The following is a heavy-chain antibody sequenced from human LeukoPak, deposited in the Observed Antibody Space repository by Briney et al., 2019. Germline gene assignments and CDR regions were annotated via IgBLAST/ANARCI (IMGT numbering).Heavy chain of an antibody. D-gene: IGHD3-22*01. Sequence: PGGSLRLSCAASGFTFSSYWMHWVRQAPGKGLVWVSRINSDGSSTSYADSVKGRFTISRDNAKNTLYLQMNSLRAEDTAVYYCARSWYYYDSSGYQTPFFDYWGQGTLVTVSS. CDR3: ARSWYYYDSSGYQTPFFDY. V-gene: IGHV3-74*01. CDR1: GFTFSSYW. J-gene: IGHJ4*02. CDR2: INSDGSST.